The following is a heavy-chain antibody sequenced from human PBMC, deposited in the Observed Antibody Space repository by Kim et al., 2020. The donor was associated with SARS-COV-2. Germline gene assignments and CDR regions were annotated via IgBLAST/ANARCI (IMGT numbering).Heavy chain of an antibody. CDR3: ARGKKKRAYCGGDCYSGDDY. V-gene: IGHV3-13*01. CDR1: GFTFSSYD. J-gene: IGHJ4*02. D-gene: IGHD2-21*02. Sequence: GGSLRLSCAASGFTFSSYDMHWVRQATGKGLEWVSAIGTAGDTYYPGSVKGRFTISRENAKNSLYLQMNSLRAGDTAVYYCARGKKKRAYCGGDCYSGDDYWGQGTLVTVSS. CDR2: IGTAGDT.